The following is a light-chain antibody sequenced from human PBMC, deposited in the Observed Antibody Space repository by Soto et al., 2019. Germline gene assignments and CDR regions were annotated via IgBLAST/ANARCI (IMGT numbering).Light chain of an antibody. J-gene: IGKJ1*01. CDR3: MQALQTPWT. CDR2: LGS. V-gene: IGKV2-28*01. Sequence: DIVMTQSPLSLPVTPGEPASISCRSSQSLLHSNGYNYLDWYLQKPGQSPQLLIYLGSNRSSGVPDRFSGSGSGTDFTLKISRVEDEHVGVYYCMQALQTPWTFGQGTKVDIK. CDR1: QSLLHSNGYNY.